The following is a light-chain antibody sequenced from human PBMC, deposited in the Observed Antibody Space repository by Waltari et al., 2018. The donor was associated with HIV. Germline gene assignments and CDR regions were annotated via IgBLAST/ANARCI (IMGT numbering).Light chain of an antibody. CDR2: DVT. CDR3: VSYTEKDTFLL. CDR1: SNDIGTYNF. J-gene: IGLJ2*01. Sequence: QSALTQPPSASGSPGQSVAISCTGSSNDIGTYNFVSWYQPHPGKAPNLLIYDVTRRPTGIPDRFSGTKSGYTASLTVSDLQVEDEADYYCVSYTEKDTFLLFGGGTKLAV. V-gene: IGLV2-8*01.